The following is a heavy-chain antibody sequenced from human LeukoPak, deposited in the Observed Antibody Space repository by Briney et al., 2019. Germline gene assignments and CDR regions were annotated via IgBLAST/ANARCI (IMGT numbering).Heavy chain of an antibody. CDR3: ARVGGGDGSGWSTTDY. D-gene: IGHD6-19*01. Sequence: GGSLRLSCAASGFTLSTYAMSWVRQTPGKGLEWVAATSSSDAGTYHADSVRGRFTISRDNAKNSLYLQMNSLRVEDTAMYYCARVGGGDGSGWSTTDYWGQGTLVTISS. CDR1: GFTLSTYA. J-gene: IGHJ4*02. V-gene: IGHV3-23*01. CDR2: TSSSDAGT.